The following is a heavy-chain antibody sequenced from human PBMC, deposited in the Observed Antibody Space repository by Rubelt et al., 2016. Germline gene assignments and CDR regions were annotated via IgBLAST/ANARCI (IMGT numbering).Heavy chain of an antibody. D-gene: IGHD2-15*01. CDR2: IYTSGSP. V-gene: IGHV4-4*07. Sequence: QVQLQESGPGLVKPSETLSLTCTVSGGFISSYYWSWIRQPAGKGLEWIGRIYTSGSPNYNPSLKSRVTISVDTSNNQFSLKLKFVTAAETAVYDCAGASAQVGVLAASCIDIWGQGTLVTVSS. J-gene: IGHJ3*02. CDR3: AGASAQVGVLAASCIDI. CDR1: GGFISSYY.